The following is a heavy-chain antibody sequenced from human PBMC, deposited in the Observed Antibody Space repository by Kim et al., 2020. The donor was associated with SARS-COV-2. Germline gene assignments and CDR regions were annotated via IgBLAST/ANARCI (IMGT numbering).Heavy chain of an antibody. V-gene: IGHV3-30*04. D-gene: IGHD3-16*02. CDR3: ARNYDYVWGSYRSGYYGMDV. CDR2: ISYDGSNK. CDR1: GFTFSSYA. J-gene: IGHJ6*02. Sequence: GGSLRLSCAASGFTFSSYAMHWVRQAPGKGLEWVAVISYDGSNKYYADSVKGRFTISRDNSKNTLYLQMNSLRAEDTAVYYCARNYDYVWGSYRSGYYGMDVWGQGTTVTVSS.